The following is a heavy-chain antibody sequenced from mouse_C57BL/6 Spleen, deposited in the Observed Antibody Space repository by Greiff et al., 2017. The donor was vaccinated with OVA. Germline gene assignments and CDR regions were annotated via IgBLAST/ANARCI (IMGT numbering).Heavy chain of an antibody. CDR1: GFSITSCYY. Sequence: EVQLVESGPGLVQPSQSLSLTCSVTGFSITSCYYWYWLRQFPGNQLEWMGYISYDGSNTSNPSLKSRISITGDTSKNQFFLKLNSVTTEDTATYYCAVDSAVAYWGQGTLVTVSA. V-gene: IGHV3-6*01. CDR2: ISYDGSN. CDR3: AVDSAVAY. J-gene: IGHJ3*01.